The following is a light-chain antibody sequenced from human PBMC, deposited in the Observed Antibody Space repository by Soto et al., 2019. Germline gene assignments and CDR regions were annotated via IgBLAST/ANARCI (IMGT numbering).Light chain of an antibody. CDR2: SNN. V-gene: IGLV1-44*01. CDR3: AAWDDGLNGQGV. CDR1: SSNIGSNT. J-gene: IGLJ2*01. Sequence: QSALTQPPSASGTPGQRVTISCSGSSSNIGSNTVNWYQQLPGTAPKLLIYSNNQRPSGVPDRFSGSKSGTSASLAISGLQSEDEADYYCAAWDDGLNGQGVFGGGTKLTVL.